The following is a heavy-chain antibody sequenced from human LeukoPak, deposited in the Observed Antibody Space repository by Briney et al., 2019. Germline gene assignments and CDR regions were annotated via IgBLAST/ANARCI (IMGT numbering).Heavy chain of an antibody. CDR1: GYTFTAYY. J-gene: IGHJ3*01. CDR2: INPNNGGT. CDR3: ARDSKLGGPSIYSNAFDV. D-gene: IGHD2-21*01. Sequence: ASMKVSCNGSGYTFTAYYIHWMRQAPGQGLEWMGWINPNNGGTNYAQKFQGRVTMTRDTSIATAYMELSRLSSDDTAVYYCARDSKLGGPSIYSNAFDVWGQGTMVTVSS. V-gene: IGHV1-2*02.